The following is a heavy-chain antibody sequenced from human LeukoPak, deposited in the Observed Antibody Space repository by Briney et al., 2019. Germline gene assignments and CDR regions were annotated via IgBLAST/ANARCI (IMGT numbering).Heavy chain of an antibody. J-gene: IGHJ3*02. D-gene: IGHD5-12*01. CDR3: ARDMGRRGYSEDDDAFDI. CDR1: GYTFTSYY. CDR2: INPSGGST. V-gene: IGHV1-46*01. Sequence: ASVKVSCKASGYTFTSYYMHWVRQAPGQGLEWMGIINPSGGSTSYAQKFQGRVTMTRDMSTSTVYMELSGLRSEDTAVYYCARDMGRRGYSEDDDAFDIWGQGTMVTVSS.